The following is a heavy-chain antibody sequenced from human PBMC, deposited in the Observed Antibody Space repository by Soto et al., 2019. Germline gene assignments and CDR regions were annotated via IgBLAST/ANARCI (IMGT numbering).Heavy chain of an antibody. V-gene: IGHV4-4*02. J-gene: IGHJ4*02. CDR2: VYHTGST. CDR1: GGSISSTNW. Sequence: QVQLQQSGPRLARPSGTLSLTCVVSGGSISSTNWWTWVRQTPGKGLEWIGEVYHTGSTKYNPSPKNRVTISLDKSNNHTTLNLKSVTAADTAVYYCATLPPRIVVVVLPIPSWGQGTLVTVSS. D-gene: IGHD2-15*01. CDR3: ATLPPRIVVVVLPIPS.